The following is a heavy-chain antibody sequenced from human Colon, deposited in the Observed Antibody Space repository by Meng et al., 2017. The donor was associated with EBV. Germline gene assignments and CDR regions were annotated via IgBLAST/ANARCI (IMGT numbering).Heavy chain of an antibody. J-gene: IGHJ4*02. V-gene: IGHV4-4*02. CDR3: ARTAYFDFQRAFGY. CDR1: GGSISGTNW. D-gene: IGHD2/OR15-2a*01. CDR2: IYHSGST. Sequence: VQLQGAGPGLVKPSGTLSLTCAVSGGSISGTNWWSWVRQPPGKGLEGIVEIYHSGSTNYNPSLKSRVTISVDKSKNQFSLKLNSVTAANTAVYYCARTAYFDFQRAFGYWGQGTLVTVSS.